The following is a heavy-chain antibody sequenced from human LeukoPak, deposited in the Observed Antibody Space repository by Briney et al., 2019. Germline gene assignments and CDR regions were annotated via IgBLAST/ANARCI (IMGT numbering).Heavy chain of an antibody. CDR1: GFTFRTYS. D-gene: IGHD6-19*01. V-gene: IGHV3-21*01. CDR2: ISSSSSYI. CDR3: ARRGIAVAGTNYYYYYMDV. J-gene: IGHJ6*03. Sequence: GSLRLSCEASGFTFRTYSLNWVRQAPGKGLEWVSSISSSSSYIYYADSVKGRFTISRDNAKNSLYLQMNSLRAEDTAVYYCARRGIAVAGTNYYYYYMDVWGKGTTVTVSS.